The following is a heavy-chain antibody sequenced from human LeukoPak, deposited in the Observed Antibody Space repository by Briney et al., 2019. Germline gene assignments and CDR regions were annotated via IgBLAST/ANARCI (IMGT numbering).Heavy chain of an antibody. V-gene: IGHV3-7*04. CDR1: GFTFGGYW. CDR2: IHQDGSDK. CDR3: ARAPFYFDY. J-gene: IGHJ4*02. Sequence: GGSLRLSCAASGFTFGGYWMSWVRQAPGKGLEWVATIHQDGSDKYYVDSVKGRFTISKDNAKNSLSLQMNSLRDEDTAVYYCARAPFYFDYWGQGTVVAVSS.